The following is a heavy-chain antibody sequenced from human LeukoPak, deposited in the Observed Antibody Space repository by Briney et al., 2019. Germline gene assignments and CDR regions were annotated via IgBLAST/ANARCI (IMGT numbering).Heavy chain of an antibody. CDR1: GFTVSSNY. CDR2: IYGADST. Sequence: GGSLRLSCAASGFTVSSNYMSWVPQAPGKGLEWVSIIYGADSTYYADSVKGRFTISRDNSKNTLYLQMNSLRAEDTAVYYCARSGFGVLYYYGMDVWGQGTTVTVSS. J-gene: IGHJ6*02. D-gene: IGHD3-10*01. CDR3: ARSGFGVLYYYGMDV. V-gene: IGHV3-66*01.